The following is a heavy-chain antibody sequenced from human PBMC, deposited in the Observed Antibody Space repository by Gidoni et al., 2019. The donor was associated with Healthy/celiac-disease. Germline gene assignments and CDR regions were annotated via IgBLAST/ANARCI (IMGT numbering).Heavy chain of an antibody. V-gene: IGHV1-24*01. D-gene: IGHD3-22*01. CDR1: GYTLTELS. CDR2: FDPEEGET. J-gene: IGHJ3*02. Sequence: QVQLVQSGAEVKKPGSSVKVSCKFSGYTLTELSMHWVRQAPGKGLEWMGGFDPEEGETIYAKKFQGRGTMTEDTSTDTAYMELSSLRSEETAVDYCATGDYYDSSGYRRDAFDIWGQGIMVTVSS. CDR3: ATGDYYDSSGYRRDAFDI.